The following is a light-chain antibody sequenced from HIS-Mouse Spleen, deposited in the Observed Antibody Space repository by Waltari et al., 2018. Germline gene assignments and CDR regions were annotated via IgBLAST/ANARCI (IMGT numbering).Light chain of an antibody. CDR3: QQYNNWPLT. CDR2: GAS. Sequence: EIVMTQSPATLSVSPGERATLPCRASQSVSSNLAWYQQQPGQAPRLLIYGASTRATGIPARFSGSGFGTEFTLTISSMQSEDFAVYYCQQYNNWPLTFGGGTKVEIK. V-gene: IGKV3-15*01. J-gene: IGKJ4*01. CDR1: QSVSSN.